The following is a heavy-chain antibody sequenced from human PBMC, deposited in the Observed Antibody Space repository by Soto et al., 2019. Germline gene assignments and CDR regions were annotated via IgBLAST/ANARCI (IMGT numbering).Heavy chain of an antibody. CDR1: RASIYTYS. CDR3: ATIVGANDY. CDR2: IYSSGSA. V-gene: IGHV4-4*07. J-gene: IGHJ4*02. Sequence: SETLSLTCTVSRASIYTYSWTWIRQPAGKGLQWIGHIYSSGSANYSPSLKSRVSMSVDSSKNQNSLKLSSVTAADTAVYYCATIVGANDYWGQGTLVTVSS. D-gene: IGHD1-26*01.